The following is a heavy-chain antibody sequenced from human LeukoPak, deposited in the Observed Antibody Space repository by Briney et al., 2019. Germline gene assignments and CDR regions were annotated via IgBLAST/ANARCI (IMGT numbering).Heavy chain of an antibody. CDR2: IYSGGST. J-gene: IGHJ4*02. D-gene: IGHD3-22*01. Sequence: GGSLRLSCAASTLSVSYNYMNWVRQAPGKGLEWVSVIYSGGSTYYADSVKGRFTISRDNSKNTLYLQMNSLRAEDTAVYYCARSYYDSSGYYYEFAYWGQGTLVTVSS. CDR1: TLSVSYNY. CDR3: ARSYYDSSGYYYEFAY. V-gene: IGHV3-53*01.